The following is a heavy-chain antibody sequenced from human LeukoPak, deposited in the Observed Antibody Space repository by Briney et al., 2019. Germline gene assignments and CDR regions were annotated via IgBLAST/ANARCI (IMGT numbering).Heavy chain of an antibody. CDR3: ARHGGVGVVHYFDY. J-gene: IGHJ4*02. V-gene: IGHV4-39*01. D-gene: IGHD2-8*02. CDR2: IHYSGST. Sequence: SETLSLTCTVSGGSISSSSHYWGWIRQPPGKGMEWIGSIHYSGSTYYNPSLKSRVTISVDTSKNQFSLKLSSVTAADTAVYYCARHGGVGVVHYFDYWGQGTLVTVSS. CDR1: GGSISSSSHY.